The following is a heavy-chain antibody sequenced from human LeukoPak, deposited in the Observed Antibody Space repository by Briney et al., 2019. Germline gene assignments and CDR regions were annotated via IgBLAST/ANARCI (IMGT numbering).Heavy chain of an antibody. Sequence: PSETLSLTCTVSGGSLTGYFWSWIRQPPGKGLEWVGYVFYEGNTNYNPSLKSRVTTSVDTSKNQFSLRLNSVTAADTAVYYCVRHVTITYAHFDSWGQGVPVTVSS. D-gene: IGHD2-2*01. V-gene: IGHV4-59*08. CDR3: VRHVTITYAHFDS. CDR1: GGSLTGYF. J-gene: IGHJ4*02. CDR2: VFYEGNT.